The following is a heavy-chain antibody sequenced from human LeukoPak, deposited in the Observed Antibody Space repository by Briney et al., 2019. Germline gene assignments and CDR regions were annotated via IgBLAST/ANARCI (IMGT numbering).Heavy chain of an antibody. CDR2: INHSGAT. CDR1: GVTVSAYN. V-gene: IGHV4-34*01. Sequence: SETLSLTFAVYGVTVSAYNWNWVRQPPGKGLEWSGEINHSGATNSNPSLKRLVIISVDTSKNKFLLKVKHVTAADTAVYYWGRGSPKYDSWGQGTLVTVSS. J-gene: IGHJ5*01. CDR3: GRGSPKYDS.